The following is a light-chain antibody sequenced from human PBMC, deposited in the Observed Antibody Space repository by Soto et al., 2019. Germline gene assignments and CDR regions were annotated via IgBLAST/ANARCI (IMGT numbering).Light chain of an antibody. Sequence: KVMTQSPSTLSVSPVERATLSCRASQSVRSNLAWYQQKPGQPPRLLIYDASTRATGIPSRLSGSGSGTEFTLTISSLKSEDFAVYYCQQYDNWPRTFGQGTKVDIK. CDR2: DAS. CDR1: QSVRSN. V-gene: IGKV3-15*01. CDR3: QQYDNWPRT. J-gene: IGKJ1*01.